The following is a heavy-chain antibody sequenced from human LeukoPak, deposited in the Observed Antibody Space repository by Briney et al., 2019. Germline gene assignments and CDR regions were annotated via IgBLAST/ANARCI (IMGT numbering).Heavy chain of an antibody. V-gene: IGHV4-59*08. CDR1: GGSISSYY. Sequence: SETLSLTCTVSGGSISSYYWSWIRQPPGKGLEWIGYISYSGSTNYNPSLKSRVIMSVDTSKNQFSLRLSSVTAADTAMYYCASSLDLLTGYSLKKFDYWGQGTLVTVSS. CDR2: ISYSGST. CDR3: ASSLDLLTGYSLKKFDY. D-gene: IGHD3-9*01. J-gene: IGHJ4*02.